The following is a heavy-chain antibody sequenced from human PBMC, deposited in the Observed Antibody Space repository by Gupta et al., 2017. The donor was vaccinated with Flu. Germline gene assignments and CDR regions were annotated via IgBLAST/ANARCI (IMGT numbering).Heavy chain of an antibody. CDR3: ASSRDTAMGTVDY. J-gene: IGHJ4*01. D-gene: IGHD5-18*01. Sequence: EVQLVQSGAEVKKPGESLKISCKGSGYSFTSYWIGWVRQMPGKGLEWMGIIYPGDSDTRYSPAFQGQVTISADKSISTAYLQWSRMKASDTAMYYFASSRDTAMGTVDYWGHGTLVTVYS. CDR2: IYPGDSDT. V-gene: IGHV5-51*03. CDR1: GYSFTSYW.